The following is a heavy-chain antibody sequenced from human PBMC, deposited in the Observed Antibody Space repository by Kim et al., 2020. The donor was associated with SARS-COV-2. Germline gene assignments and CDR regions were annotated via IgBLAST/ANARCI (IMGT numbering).Heavy chain of an antibody. CDR3: ASRGGPLWYLDK. CDR1: GFTFSNCA. V-gene: IGHV3-23*01. J-gene: IGHJ4*02. CDR2: ISVGGSTT. Sequence: GGSLRLSCAASGFTFSNCAMSGVRQAPGKGLEWVEAISVGGSTTHYADSVRGSCTISRDDSKNTLNRQVNRLRSEDTARYYCASRGGPLWYLDKWGQGT. D-gene: IGHD3-10*01.